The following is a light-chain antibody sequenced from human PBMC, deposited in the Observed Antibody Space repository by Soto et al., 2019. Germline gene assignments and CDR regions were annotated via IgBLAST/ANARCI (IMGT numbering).Light chain of an antibody. J-gene: IGLJ2*01. CDR2: SNN. CDR3: AAWDDSLNGSV. CDR1: SSNIGSNT. V-gene: IGLV1-44*01. Sequence: VLTQPPSASGTPGQRVTISCSGSSSNIGSNTVNWYQQLPGTAPKLLIYSNNQRPSGVPDRFSGSKSGTSASLAISGLQSEDEADYYCAAWDDSLNGSVFGGGTKLTVL.